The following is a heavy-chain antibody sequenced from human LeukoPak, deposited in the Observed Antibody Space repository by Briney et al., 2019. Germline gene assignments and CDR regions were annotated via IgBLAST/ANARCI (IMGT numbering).Heavy chain of an antibody. CDR2: ISSSGSTI. CDR1: GFTFSSYE. CDR3: ARSMRKAYYYYGMDV. J-gene: IGHJ6*02. Sequence: GGSLRLSCAASGFTFSSYEMNWVRQALGKGLEWVSYISSSGSTIYYADSVKGRFTISRDNAKNSLYLQMNSLRAEDTAVYYCARSMRKAYYYYGMDVWGQGTTVTVSS. V-gene: IGHV3-48*03.